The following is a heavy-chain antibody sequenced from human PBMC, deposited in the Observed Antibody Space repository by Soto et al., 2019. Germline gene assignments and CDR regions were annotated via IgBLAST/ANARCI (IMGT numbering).Heavy chain of an antibody. CDR1: GFTFSSYA. CDR2: ISGSGGST. Sequence: GGSLRLSCAASGFTFSSYAMSWVRQAPGKGLEWVSAISGSGGSTYYADSVKGRFTISRDNSKNTLYLQMNSLRAEDTAVYYCAKDFSPFHSGYDLGMSYFDYWGQGTLVTVSS. V-gene: IGHV3-23*01. J-gene: IGHJ4*02. D-gene: IGHD5-12*01. CDR3: AKDFSPFHSGYDLGMSYFDY.